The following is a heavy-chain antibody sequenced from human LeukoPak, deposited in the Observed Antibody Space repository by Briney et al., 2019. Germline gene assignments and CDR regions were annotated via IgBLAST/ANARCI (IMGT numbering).Heavy chain of an antibody. D-gene: IGHD1-26*01. CDR1: GGSISSFY. J-gene: IGHJ4*02. CDR3: ARGYSGSYGRFDY. Sequence: SETLSVTCTVSGGSISSFYWSWIRQPRGKGLEWIGYIYYSRNTNYNPSLKNRVTISVDTSKNQFSLKLSSVTAADTAVYYCARGYSGSYGRFDYWGQGTLATVSS. CDR2: IYYSRNT. V-gene: IGHV4-59*01.